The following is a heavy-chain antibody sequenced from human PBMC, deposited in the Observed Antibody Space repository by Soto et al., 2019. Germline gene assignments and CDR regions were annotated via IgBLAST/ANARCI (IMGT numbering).Heavy chain of an antibody. CDR2: ISGCGGST. J-gene: IGHJ4*02. D-gene: IGHD3-10*01. Sequence: EVQLLESGGGLVQPGGSLRLSCAASGFTFSSYAMSWVRQAPGKGLEWVSAISGCGGSTYYADSVKGRFTISRDNSKNTLYLQMNGLRAEDTAVYYCAKDRGVRGVIISQSDYWGQGTLVTVSS. CDR3: AKDRGVRGVIISQSDY. CDR1: GFTFSSYA. V-gene: IGHV3-23*01.